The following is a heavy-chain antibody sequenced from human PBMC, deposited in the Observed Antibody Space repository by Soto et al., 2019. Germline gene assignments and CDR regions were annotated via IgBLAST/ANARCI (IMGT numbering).Heavy chain of an antibody. CDR3: ARRRTTVTRWFVP. J-gene: IGHJ5*02. Sequence: QITLKESGPTLVKPTQTLTLTCTFSGFSLTTSGVGVGWIRQPPGKALEWLALIYWDDDKRYSPSLKSRLTSTKDTSKHQVVFTMTNMYTADTATYFCARRRTTVTRWFVPWGQGTLGTVSS. CDR2: IYWDDDK. D-gene: IGHD4-17*01. V-gene: IGHV2-5*02. CDR1: GFSLTTSGVG.